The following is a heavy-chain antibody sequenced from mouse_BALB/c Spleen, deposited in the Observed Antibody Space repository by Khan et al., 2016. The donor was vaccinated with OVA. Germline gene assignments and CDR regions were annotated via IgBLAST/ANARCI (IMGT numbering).Heavy chain of an antibody. CDR3: AKDRGYYAVDY. J-gene: IGHJ4*01. V-gene: IGHV2-3*01. CDR2: IWGDGNT. CDR1: GFSLTSYG. Sequence: QVQLKESGPGLVAPSQSLSITCTVSGFSLTSYGVSWVRQPPGKGLEWLGVIWGDGNTNFHSALRSRLSICKDNSKSQDFLKLNSLQTDDTATYCGAKDRGYYAVDYWGQGTSVTVSS. D-gene: IGHD3-2*01.